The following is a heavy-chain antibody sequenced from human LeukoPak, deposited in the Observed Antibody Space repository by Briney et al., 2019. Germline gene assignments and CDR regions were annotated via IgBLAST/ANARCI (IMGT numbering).Heavy chain of an antibody. V-gene: IGHV5-51*01. CDR1: DYDFNTYW. CDR3: ARHLRAISGPWEAFDV. CDR2: IHPGDSEA. Sequence: GESLKISCKGSDYDFNTYWVGWVRQMPGKGLELMGIIHPGDSEARYSPSFQGRVTISADKSIATAYLQWSSLKTSDSAKYYCARHLRAISGPWEAFDVWGQGTMVIVSS. D-gene: IGHD1-26*01. J-gene: IGHJ3*01.